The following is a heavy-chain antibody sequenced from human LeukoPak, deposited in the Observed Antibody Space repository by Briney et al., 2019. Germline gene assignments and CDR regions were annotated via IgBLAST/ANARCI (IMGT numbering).Heavy chain of an antibody. D-gene: IGHD5-12*01. J-gene: IGHJ4*02. CDR3: ARGPVATI. CDR2: INHSGST. CDR1: GGSFSGYY. Sequence: SETLSLTCAVYGGSFSGYYWSWIRQPPGKGLEWIGEINHSGSTYYNPSLKSRVTISVDTSKNQFSLNLSSVTAADTAVYYCARGPVATIWGQGTLVTVSS. V-gene: IGHV4-34*09.